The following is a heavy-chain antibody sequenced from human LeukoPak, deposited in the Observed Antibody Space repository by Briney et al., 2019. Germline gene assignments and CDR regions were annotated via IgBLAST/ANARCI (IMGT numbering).Heavy chain of an antibody. J-gene: IGHJ4*02. Sequence: ASVKVSCKASGYTFTSYDINWVRQATGQGLEWMGWMNPNSGNTGYAQKFQGRVTMTRNTSISTAYMELSSLRSEDTVVYYCARPYVWGSYRYSGFDYWGQGTLVTVSS. CDR1: GYTFTSYD. CDR3: ARPYVWGSYRYSGFDY. V-gene: IGHV1-8*01. D-gene: IGHD3-16*02. CDR2: MNPNSGNT.